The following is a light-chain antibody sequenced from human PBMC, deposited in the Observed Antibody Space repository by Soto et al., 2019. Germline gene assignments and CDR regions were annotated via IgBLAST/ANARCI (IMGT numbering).Light chain of an antibody. CDR2: GAS. Sequence: EIVLTQSPATLSVSPGERATLSCRASQNVGNNLVWYQQKPGQAPRLLIYGASTRAAGIPDRFSGSGSGTEFTLTISGLQSDDFAVYYCQQFNNWPPWTFGQGTKVDNK. CDR1: QNVGNN. J-gene: IGKJ1*01. CDR3: QQFNNWPPWT. V-gene: IGKV3-15*01.